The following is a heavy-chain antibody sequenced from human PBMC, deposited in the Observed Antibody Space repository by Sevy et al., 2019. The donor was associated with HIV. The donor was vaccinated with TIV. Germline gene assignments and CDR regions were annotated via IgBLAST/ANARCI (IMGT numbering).Heavy chain of an antibody. CDR1: GYSFTSYW. CDR2: IYPGDSDT. Sequence: GESLKISCKGSGYSFTSYWIVWVRQMPGKGLEWMGIIYPGDSDTRYSPSFQGKFTISADKSISTAYLQWSSLKASDTAMYYCARRGAFKTYYDLLTGVQYDLNFDYWGQGTLVTVSS. D-gene: IGHD3-9*01. J-gene: IGHJ4*02. CDR3: ARRGAFKTYYDLLTGVQYDLNFDY. V-gene: IGHV5-51*01.